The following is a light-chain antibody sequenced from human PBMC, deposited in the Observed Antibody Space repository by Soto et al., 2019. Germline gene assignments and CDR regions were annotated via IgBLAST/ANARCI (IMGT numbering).Light chain of an antibody. CDR1: SSDVGGYNY. V-gene: IGLV2-14*01. J-gene: IGLJ2*01. CDR2: EVS. Sequence: QSALTQPASVSGSPGQSITISCTGTSSDVGGYNYVSWYQQHPGKAPKLIISEVSNRPSGISNRFSSSKSGNTASLTLSGLQAEDEADYYCSSFTRSATLVFGGGTKLTVL. CDR3: SSFTRSATLV.